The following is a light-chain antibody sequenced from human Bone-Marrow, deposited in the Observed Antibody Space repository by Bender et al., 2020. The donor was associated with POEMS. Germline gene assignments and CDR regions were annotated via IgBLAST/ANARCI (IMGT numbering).Light chain of an antibody. CDR1: SSNFGGYNY. J-gene: IGLJ2*01. CDR2: NVT. CDR3: RSWENNESALV. Sequence: QSALTQPASVSGSPGQSITISCSGASSNFGGYNYISWYQLPPAKAPKLIIYNVTYRPSGVSDRFSGSKSGNTASLAICGLQAEDEADYYCRSWENNESALVFGGGTKVTVL. V-gene: IGLV2-14*03.